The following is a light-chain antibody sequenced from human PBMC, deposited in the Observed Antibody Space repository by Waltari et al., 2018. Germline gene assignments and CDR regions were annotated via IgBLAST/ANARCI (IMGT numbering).Light chain of an antibody. CDR1: SSDVGGYKY. CDR3: SSYGGSNNFVV. Sequence: QSALTQPPSAAGSPGQSVTISCTGTSSDVGGYKYISWYQQHPGKAPKLIIYEVSKRPSGVPVRFSGSKSGNTASLTVSGLQAEDAAVYYCSSYGGSNNFVVFGGGTKLTVL. CDR2: EVS. J-gene: IGLJ2*01. V-gene: IGLV2-8*01.